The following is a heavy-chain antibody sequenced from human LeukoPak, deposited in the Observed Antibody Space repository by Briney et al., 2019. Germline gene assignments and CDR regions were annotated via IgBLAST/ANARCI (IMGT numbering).Heavy chain of an antibody. J-gene: IGHJ4*02. Sequence: PGGSLGLSCAASGFTFSSYAMHWVRQAPGKGLEWVSTFSHNSDSTHYADSVKGRFTISRDNSKNTLYLQMNSLRAEDTAVYYCAKHPSGTYYFDYWGQGTLVTVSS. CDR2: FSHNSDST. CDR1: GFTFSSYA. V-gene: IGHV3-23*01. D-gene: IGHD6-13*01. CDR3: AKHPSGTYYFDY.